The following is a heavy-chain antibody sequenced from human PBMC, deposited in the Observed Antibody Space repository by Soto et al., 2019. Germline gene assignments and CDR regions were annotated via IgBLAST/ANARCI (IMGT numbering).Heavy chain of an antibody. V-gene: IGHV3-23*01. CDR1: GFTFSSYA. Sequence: EVQLLESGGGLVQPGGSLRLSCAASGFTFSSYAMSWVRQAPGKGLEWVSSISGSGASTYYADSVMGRFTISRDNSKNTLYLQMNSLRAEDTAVYYCAKDRGDCTITSCYTTYYYYAMDVW. CDR3: AKDRGDCTITSCYTTYYYYAMDV. J-gene: IGHJ6*01. CDR2: ISGSGAST. D-gene: IGHD2-2*02.